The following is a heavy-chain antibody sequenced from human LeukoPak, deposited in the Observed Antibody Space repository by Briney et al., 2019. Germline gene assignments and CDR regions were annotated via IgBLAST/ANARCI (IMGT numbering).Heavy chain of an antibody. J-gene: IGHJ4*02. Sequence: PGGSLRLSCAASGFTFSSYSLNWVRQAPGKGLEWVSSISSSSSYIYYADSVKGRFTISRDNAKNSLYLQMNSLRAEDTAVYYCARDYCSGGSCYPYWGQGTLVTVSS. CDR3: ARDYCSGGSCYPY. CDR1: GFTFSSYS. D-gene: IGHD2-15*01. CDR2: ISSSSSYI. V-gene: IGHV3-21*01.